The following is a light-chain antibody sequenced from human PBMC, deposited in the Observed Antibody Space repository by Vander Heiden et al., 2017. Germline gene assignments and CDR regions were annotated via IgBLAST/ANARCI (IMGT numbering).Light chain of an antibody. J-gene: IGLJ3*02. CDR2: GNS. V-gene: IGLV1-40*01. Sequence: QSVLTQPPSVSGAPGQRVTISCTGSSSNIGAGYDVHWYQQLPGTAPKLLIYGNSNRPSGVPDRFSGSKSGTSASLAITGLQAEDEADYYCQSYDSSLSCRVIGGGTKLTVL. CDR3: QSYDSSLSCRV. CDR1: SSNIGAGYD.